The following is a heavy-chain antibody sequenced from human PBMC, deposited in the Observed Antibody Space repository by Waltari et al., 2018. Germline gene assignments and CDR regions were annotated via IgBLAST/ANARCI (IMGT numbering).Heavy chain of an antibody. J-gene: IGHJ6*02. CDR3: YTDHMDWRRPLDV. Sequence: EPQLVESGGGFVKPGGSLRLSCAASGLTFPDCWMSWVRQAPGKGLGWVARIHRKVDAWTKAYAAPVRGRFTVSRDDSENTLYLQMDSLQAEDTGVYYRYTDHMDWRRPLDVWGPGTTVTVS. CDR2: IHRKVDAWTK. CDR1: GLTFPDCW. D-gene: IGHD1-1*01. V-gene: IGHV3-15*07.